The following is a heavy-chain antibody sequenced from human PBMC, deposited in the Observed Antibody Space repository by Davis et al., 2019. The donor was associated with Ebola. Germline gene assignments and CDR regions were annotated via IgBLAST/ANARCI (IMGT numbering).Heavy chain of an antibody. Sequence: GGSLRLSCAASGLTLSSWPMNWVRQAPGKGLEWVSSIRGGDEGTHYADSVRGRFTISRDDSKNTLYLQMNSLRAEDTAVYYCAKVTWESRDDRWGQGILVIVSS. D-gene: IGHD5-24*01. CDR1: GLTLSSWP. CDR3: AKVTWESRDDR. V-gene: IGHV3-23*01. J-gene: IGHJ5*02. CDR2: IRGGDEGT.